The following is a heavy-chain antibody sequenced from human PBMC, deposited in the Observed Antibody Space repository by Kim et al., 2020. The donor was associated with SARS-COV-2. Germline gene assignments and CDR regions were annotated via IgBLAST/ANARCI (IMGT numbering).Heavy chain of an antibody. J-gene: IGHJ3*02. Sequence: FQGRVTITADESTSTAYMELSSLRSEDTAVYYCARGIEMATIRAYDAFDIWGQGTMVTVSS. CDR3: ARGIEMATIRAYDAFDI. V-gene: IGHV1-69*01. D-gene: IGHD5-12*01.